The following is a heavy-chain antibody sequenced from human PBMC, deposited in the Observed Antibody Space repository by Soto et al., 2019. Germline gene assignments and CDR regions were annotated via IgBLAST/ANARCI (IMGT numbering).Heavy chain of an antibody. Sequence: QVQLVESGGGVVQPGRSLRLSCAASGFTFSSYGMHWVRQAPGKGREWVAVISYDGSNKYYADSVKGRFTISRDNSKNTLYLQMNSLRAEDTAVYYCAKDRGTTYSYYYYGMDVWGQGTTVTVSS. CDR1: GFTFSSYG. D-gene: IGHD1-7*01. CDR3: AKDRGTTYSYYYYGMDV. J-gene: IGHJ6*02. CDR2: ISYDGSNK. V-gene: IGHV3-30*18.